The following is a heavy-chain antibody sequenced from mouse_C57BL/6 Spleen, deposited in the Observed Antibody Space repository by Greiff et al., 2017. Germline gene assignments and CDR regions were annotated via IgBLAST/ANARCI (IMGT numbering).Heavy chain of an antibody. CDR1: GYTFTSYW. D-gene: IGHD1-1*01. CDR2: IDPSDNET. J-gene: IGHJ1*03. V-gene: IGHV1-52*01. CDR3: ARTGGSSYPYWYFDV. Sequence: QVQLQQPGAELVRPGSSVKLSCKASGYTFTSYWMHWVKQRPIQGLEWIGNIDPSDNETHYNQKFKDKATLTVDKSSSTAYMQLSSLTSEDSAVYYCARTGGSSYPYWYFDVWGTGTTVTVSS.